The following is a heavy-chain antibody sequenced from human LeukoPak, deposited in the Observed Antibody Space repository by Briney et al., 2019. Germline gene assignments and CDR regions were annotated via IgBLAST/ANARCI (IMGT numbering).Heavy chain of an antibody. CDR3: ARRGRMTTIDACDI. J-gene: IGHJ3*02. CDR1: GGSISRYY. Sequence: SETLSLTCTVSGGSISRYYWGWIRQPPGNGLEGIGDIDYSGSTNYNPSVKSRATISVDTPKNQLSLRLSSVNAADTAAYYCARRGRMTTIDACDIWGQGTMVTVSS. CDR2: IDYSGST. V-gene: IGHV4-59*01. D-gene: IGHD5-24*01.